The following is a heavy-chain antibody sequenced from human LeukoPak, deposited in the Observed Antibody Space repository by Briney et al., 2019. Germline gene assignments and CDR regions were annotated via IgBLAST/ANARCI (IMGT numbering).Heavy chain of an antibody. CDR3: ARARYDAWGFDP. CDR2: IYSGGST. CDR1: GFSINTYW. Sequence: GGSLRLSCAASGFSINTYWMHWVRQAPGKGLEWVSVIYSGGSTYYADSVKGRFTISRDNSKNTLYLQMNSLRAEDTAVYYCARARYDAWGFDPWGQGTLVTVSS. J-gene: IGHJ5*02. V-gene: IGHV3-53*01. D-gene: IGHD7-27*01.